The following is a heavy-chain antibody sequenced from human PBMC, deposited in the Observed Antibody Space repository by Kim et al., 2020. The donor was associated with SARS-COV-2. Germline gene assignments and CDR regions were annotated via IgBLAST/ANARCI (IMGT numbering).Heavy chain of an antibody. V-gene: IGHV1-18*01. CDR2: IDSDNGNT. J-gene: IGHJ4*02. D-gene: IGHD1-26*01. Sequence: ASVKVSCKASGYTFTDYGFSWVRQAPGQGLEWMGWIDSDNGNTNYAQNLQGRVTMTADTSTSTAYMELMSLRSDDTAMYYCVRGHYGKIVGEHWGQGTLVTVSS. CDR1: GYTFTDYG. CDR3: VRGHYGKIVGEH.